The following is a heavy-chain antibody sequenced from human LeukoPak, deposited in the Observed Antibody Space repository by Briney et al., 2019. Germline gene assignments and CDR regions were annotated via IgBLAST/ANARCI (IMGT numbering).Heavy chain of an antibody. CDR2: IRRKAYGGTT. CDR1: GFTFGDYA. CDR3: TRDPLVDTESN. V-gene: IGHV3-49*03. D-gene: IGHD5-18*01. Sequence: GGSLRLSCTASGFTFGDYAMSWFRQAPGKWLEWVGFIRRKAYGGTTEYAASVKGRFTLSRDDSKRIVSLQMNSLKHEDTAVYYCTRDPLVDTESNWGQGTLVTVSS. J-gene: IGHJ4*02.